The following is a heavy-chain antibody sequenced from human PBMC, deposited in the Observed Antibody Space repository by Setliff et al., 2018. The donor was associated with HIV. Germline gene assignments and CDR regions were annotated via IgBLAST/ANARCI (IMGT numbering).Heavy chain of an antibody. V-gene: IGHV4-34*01. D-gene: IGHD3-9*01. CDR2: MNDSGST. CDR3: ARGPVIDRNPAGTLTAHYRARFDY. CDR1: GESFSGYY. Sequence: SETLSLTCAVYGESFSGYYWSWIRQSPGKGLEWIGEMNDSGSTNYNPSFKSRVIISGDTSKSQFSVNLTSVTDADTAIYYCARGPVIDRNPAGTLTAHYRARFDYWGQGTLVTVSS. J-gene: IGHJ4*02.